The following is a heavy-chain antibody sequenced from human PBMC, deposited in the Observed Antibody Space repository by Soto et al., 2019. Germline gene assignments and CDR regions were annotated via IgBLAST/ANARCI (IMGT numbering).Heavy chain of an antibody. CDR1: RVTLSAEW. J-gene: IGHJ4*02. Sequence: AGGALRVPRGGSRVTLSAEWVSVGRPAPGKGLEWVANINQDGSEKKYVDSLKDRFTISRDNARNTVYLQMNSLRAEDTAVYFCARPMLRGEIFDLWGRGTPVTVSS. V-gene: IGHV3-7*05. D-gene: IGHD3-10*01. CDR2: INQDGSEK. CDR3: ARPMLRGEIFDL.